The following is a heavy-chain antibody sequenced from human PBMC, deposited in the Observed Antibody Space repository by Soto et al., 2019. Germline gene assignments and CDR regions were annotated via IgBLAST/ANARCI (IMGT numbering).Heavy chain of an antibody. CDR1: GFTFSSPW. CDR3: ARLAYGGFDY. Sequence: GGSLRLSCVASGFTFSSPWMHWVRQSPGKGLVWVSRINSDGSDTTYADSVKGRFTISRENAKNSLYLQMNSLRAGDTAVYYCARLAYGGFDYWGQGTLVTV. J-gene: IGHJ4*02. CDR2: INSDGSDT. D-gene: IGHD4-17*01. V-gene: IGHV3-74*01.